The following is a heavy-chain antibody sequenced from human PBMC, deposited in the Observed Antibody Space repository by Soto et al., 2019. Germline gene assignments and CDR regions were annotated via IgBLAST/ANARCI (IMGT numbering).Heavy chain of an antibody. CDR2: ITSSSIYI. CDR3: ARDPLYCGGDCYSSGMDV. Sequence: GGSLRLSCAASGFTFSTYNMNWVRQAPGKGLEWVSSITSSSIYIYYADSVKGRFTISRDNAKNSLYLQMHSLRAEDTAVYYCARDPLYCGGDCYSSGMDVWGQGTTVTVSS. D-gene: IGHD2-21*01. CDR1: GFTFSTYN. J-gene: IGHJ6*02. V-gene: IGHV3-21*01.